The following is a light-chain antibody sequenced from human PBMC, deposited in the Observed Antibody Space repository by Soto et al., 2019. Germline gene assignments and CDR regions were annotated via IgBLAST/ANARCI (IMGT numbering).Light chain of an antibody. CDR2: DVS. CDR3: CSYAGSYTDV. Sequence: QSALTQPRSVSGSPGQSVTISCTGTSSDVGGYNYVSWYQQHPGKAPKLMIYDVSKRPSGVPDRFSGSKSGNMASLTISWLQAEDEADYYCCSYAGSYTDVFGTGTKLTVL. CDR1: SSDVGGYNY. J-gene: IGLJ1*01. V-gene: IGLV2-11*01.